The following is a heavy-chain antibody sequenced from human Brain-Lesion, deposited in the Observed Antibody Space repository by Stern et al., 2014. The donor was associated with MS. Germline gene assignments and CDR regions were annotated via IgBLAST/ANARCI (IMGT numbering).Heavy chain of an antibody. CDR3: ARFPASRPHVFDS. CDR2: SDHSGST. CDR1: GGSISSSNW. D-gene: IGHD6-13*01. Sequence: QLQLQESGPGLVKPSGTLSLTCAVSGGSISSSNWWSWVRQSPGKGLEWIGESDHSGSTIYNPSLKSRVTVSVVKSKNRLPLNLRSVTAADTAVYFCARFPASRPHVFDSWGQGTLVTVSS. V-gene: IGHV4-4*02. J-gene: IGHJ4*02.